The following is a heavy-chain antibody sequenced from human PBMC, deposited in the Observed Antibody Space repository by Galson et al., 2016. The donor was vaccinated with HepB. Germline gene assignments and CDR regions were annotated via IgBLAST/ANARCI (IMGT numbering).Heavy chain of an antibody. D-gene: IGHD6-19*01. Sequence: SLRLSCAASGFTFSSYAMSWVRQAPGEGLEWVSAISGSGVITYYADSVKGRFTISRDNSKNTLYLQMNSLRAEDTAVYYCAKDQKRRLLSPITVAGTDYWGQGTLVTVSS. CDR1: GFTFSSYA. CDR3: AKDQKRRLLSPITVAGTDY. CDR2: ISGSGVIT. J-gene: IGHJ4*02. V-gene: IGHV3-23*01.